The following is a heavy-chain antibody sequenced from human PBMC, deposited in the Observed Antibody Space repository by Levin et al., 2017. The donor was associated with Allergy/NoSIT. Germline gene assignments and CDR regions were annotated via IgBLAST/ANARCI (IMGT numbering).Heavy chain of an antibody. CDR3: ASSRYYDILTGFDY. D-gene: IGHD3-9*01. CDR1: GFIFADFA. V-gene: IGHV3-49*03. CDR2: IRSKLYGGTT. J-gene: IGHJ4*02. Sequence: GESLKISCTVSGFIFADFAMSWFRQAPGKGLGWVGFIRSKLYGGTTEYAASVKGRFSISRDDSKSIAYLQGNNLRTEDTAVYYCASSRYYDILTGFDYWGQGTLVTVSS.